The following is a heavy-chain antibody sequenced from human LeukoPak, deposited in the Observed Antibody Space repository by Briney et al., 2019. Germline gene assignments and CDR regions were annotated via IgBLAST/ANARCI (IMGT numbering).Heavy chain of an antibody. CDR3: AELGITMIGGA. J-gene: IGHJ6*04. D-gene: IGHD3-10*02. V-gene: IGHV3-20*04. CDR1: GFTFDDYG. CDR2: INWNGGGT. Sequence: GGSLRLSCAASGFTFDDYGMSWVRQAPGKGLEWVSAINWNGGGTGYADSVKGRFTISRDNAKNSVDLQMNSLRAEDTAVYYCAELGITMIGGAWGKGTTVTISS.